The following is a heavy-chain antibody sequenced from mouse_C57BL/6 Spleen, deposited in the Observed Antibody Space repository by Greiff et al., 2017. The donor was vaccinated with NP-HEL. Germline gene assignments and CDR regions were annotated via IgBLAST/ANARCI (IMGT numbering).Heavy chain of an antibody. CDR2: IHPNSGST. V-gene: IGHV1-64*01. D-gene: IGHD1-1*01. J-gene: IGHJ3*01. Sequence: QVQLQQPGAELVKPEASVKLSCKASGYTFTSYWMHWVKQRPGQGLEWIGMIHPNSGSTNYNEKFKSKATLTVDKSSSTAYMQLSSLTSEDSAVYYCASYGSSSAWFAYWGQGTLVTVSA. CDR3: ASYGSSSAWFAY. CDR1: GYTFTSYW.